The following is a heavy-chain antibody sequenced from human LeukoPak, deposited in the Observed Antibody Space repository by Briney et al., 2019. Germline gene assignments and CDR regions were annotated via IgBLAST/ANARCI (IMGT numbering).Heavy chain of an antibody. CDR3: ARDCYYGMDV. V-gene: IGHV4-59*01. Sequence: SETLSLTCTVSGGSISSYYWSWTRQPPGKGLEWIGYIYYSGSTNYNPSLKSRVTISVDTSKNQFSLKLSSVTAADTAVYYCARDCYYGMDVWGQGTTVTVSS. J-gene: IGHJ6*02. CDR2: IYYSGST. CDR1: GGSISSYY.